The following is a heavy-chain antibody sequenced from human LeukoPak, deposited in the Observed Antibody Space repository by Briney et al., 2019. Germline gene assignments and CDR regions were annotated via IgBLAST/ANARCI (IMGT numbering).Heavy chain of an antibody. CDR3: AKDRQAYAAARPNNWFDP. CDR1: GFTFDDYA. J-gene: IGHJ5*02. CDR2: ISWNSGSI. V-gene: IGHV3-9*01. Sequence: GGSLRLSCAASGFTFDDYAMHWVRQAPGKGLEWVSGISWNSGSIGYADSVKGRFTISRDNAKNSLYLQMNSLRAEDTALYYCAKDRQAYAAARPNNWFDPWGQGTLVTVSS. D-gene: IGHD6-6*01.